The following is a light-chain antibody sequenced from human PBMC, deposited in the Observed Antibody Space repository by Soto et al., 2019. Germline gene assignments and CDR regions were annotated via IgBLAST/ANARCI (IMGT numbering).Light chain of an antibody. CDR2: DAS. CDR1: QSVSSY. V-gene: IGKV3-11*01. CDR3: QQRSNWIT. Sequence: EIVLTQSPATLSFSPGERSTLSFRASQSVSSYLAWYQQKPGQAPRLLIYDASNRATGIPARFSGSGSGTDFTLTISSLEPEDFAVYYCQQRSNWITFGQGTRLEI. J-gene: IGKJ5*01.